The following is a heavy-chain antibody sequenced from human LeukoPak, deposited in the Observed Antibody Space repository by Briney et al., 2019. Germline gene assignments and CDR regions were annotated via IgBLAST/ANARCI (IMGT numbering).Heavy chain of an antibody. CDR2: INPNNGNT. D-gene: IGHD1-26*01. Sequence: GASVKVSCKASGYIFTYHYIHLVRQAPGQELEWMGIINPNNGNTDYAQKFQGRVTMTRDTSTSTVYMDLSSLGSEDTAVYYCARESDSGKDFDFWGQGTLVSVSS. CDR3: ARESDSGKDFDF. J-gene: IGHJ4*02. CDR1: GYIFTYHY. V-gene: IGHV1-46*01.